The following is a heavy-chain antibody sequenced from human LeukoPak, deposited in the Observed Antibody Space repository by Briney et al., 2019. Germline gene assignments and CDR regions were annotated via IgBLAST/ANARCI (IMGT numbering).Heavy chain of an antibody. J-gene: IGHJ5*02. CDR2: MNTSKGNT. CDR3: VRDGEGVAISVNYGFDP. D-gene: IGHD3-10*01. V-gene: IGHV1-8*01. CDR1: GFTFTSYD. Sequence: ASVTVSSKASGFTFTSYDINWVSQAGRQRREWMGWMNTSKGNTDYVQKVQRTATMTRDTSRSTGYRELRGPRSEETAVYHWVRDGEGVAISVNYGFDPWGEGTLGTVSS.